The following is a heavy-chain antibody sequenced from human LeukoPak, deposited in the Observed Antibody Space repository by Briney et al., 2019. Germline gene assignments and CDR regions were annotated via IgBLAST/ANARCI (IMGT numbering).Heavy chain of an antibody. V-gene: IGHV1-2*02. CDR1: GYTFTGYY. Sequence: ASVKVSCKASGYTFTGYYKHWVRQAPGQGLEWMGWINPNSGGTNYAQKFQGRVTMTRDTSISTAYMELSRLRSDDTAVYYCASHVRFGSGSYYYYYMDVWGKGTTVTVSS. CDR2: INPNSGGT. CDR3: ASHVRFGSGSYYYYYMDV. J-gene: IGHJ6*03. D-gene: IGHD3-10*01.